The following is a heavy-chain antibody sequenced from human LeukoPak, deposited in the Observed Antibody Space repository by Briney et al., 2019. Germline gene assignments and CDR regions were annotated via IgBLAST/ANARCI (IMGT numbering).Heavy chain of an antibody. V-gene: IGHV4-34*01. J-gene: IGHJ5*02. CDR1: GGSFSGYY. D-gene: IGHD2-2*01. CDR3: ARAPIVVVPAAGTGWFDP. Sequence: SETLSLTCAVYGGSFSGYYWSWIRQPPGKGLEWIGEINHSGSTNYNPSITSRGTISVDASENQFSLKLSSVTAADTAVYYCARAPIVVVPAAGTGWFDPWGQGTLVTVSS. CDR2: INHSGST.